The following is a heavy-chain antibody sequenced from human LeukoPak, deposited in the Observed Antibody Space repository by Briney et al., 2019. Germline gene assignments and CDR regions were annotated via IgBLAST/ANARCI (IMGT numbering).Heavy chain of an antibody. CDR2: ISSSSSYI. CDR3: ARDRNTVFDY. Sequence: GGSLRLSCAASGFTFSSYSMNWVRQAPGKGLEWVSSISSSSSYIYYADSVKGRFTISRDNAKNSLYLQMNSLRAEDTAAYYCARDRNTVFDYWGQGTLVTVSS. V-gene: IGHV3-21*01. CDR1: GFTFSSYS. J-gene: IGHJ4*02. D-gene: IGHD1-14*01.